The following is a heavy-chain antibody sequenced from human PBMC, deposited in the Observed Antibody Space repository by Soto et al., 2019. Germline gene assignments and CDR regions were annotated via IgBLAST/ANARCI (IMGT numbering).Heavy chain of an antibody. CDR2: IIPIFGTA. V-gene: IGHV1-69*13. J-gene: IGHJ4*02. Sequence: GASVKVSCKASGGTFSSYAISWVRQAPGQGLEWVGGIIPIFGTANYAQKFQGRVTITADESTSTAYMELSSLRSEDTAVYYCASPGYSSGWSHWDFDYWGQGTLVTVSS. D-gene: IGHD6-19*01. CDR3: ASPGYSSGWSHWDFDY. CDR1: GGTFSSYA.